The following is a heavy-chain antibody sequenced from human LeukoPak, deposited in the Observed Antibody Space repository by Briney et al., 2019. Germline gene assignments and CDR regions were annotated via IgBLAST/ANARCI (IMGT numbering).Heavy chain of an antibody. J-gene: IGHJ4*01. V-gene: IGHV3-53*01. CDR2: IYSGDSS. CDR3: ARVTGGYYFDY. D-gene: IGHD3-16*01. CDR1: GFTVSSSY. Sequence: SGGSLRLSCAASGFTVSSSYMTWVRQPPGEGLEWFSVIYSGDSSYYADSVKGRFTISRDNSKNTLYLQMNSLRAEDTAVYYCARVTGGYYFDYWGHGTLVTVSS.